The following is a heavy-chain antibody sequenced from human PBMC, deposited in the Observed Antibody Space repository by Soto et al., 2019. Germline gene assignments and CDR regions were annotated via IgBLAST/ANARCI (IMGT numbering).Heavy chain of an antibody. J-gene: IGHJ4*02. CDR2: ITWLSGTT. CDR1: GFTFSDYA. CDR3: AKDLADPRTWQGERWSFDS. Sequence: EVQLVESGGGLVQPGRSLRLSCAASGFTFSDYAMHWVRQAPGKGLEWVSGITWLSGTTYYADSVKGRFTVSRENAKNSLYLQMDSLRVEDTAFYYCAKDLADPRTWQGERWSFDSWGQGTLVTVSS. D-gene: IGHD1-1*01. V-gene: IGHV3-9*01.